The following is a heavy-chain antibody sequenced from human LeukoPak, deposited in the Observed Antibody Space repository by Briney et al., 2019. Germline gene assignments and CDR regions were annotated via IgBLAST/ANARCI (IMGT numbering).Heavy chain of an antibody. V-gene: IGHV3-48*01. D-gene: IGHD4-11*01. CDR2: ISSSSSTI. J-gene: IGHJ6*03. CDR3: ARATTVTKDYYYYYMDV. Sequence: GGSLRLSCAASKFIFSSYSMNWVRQAPGKGLEWVSYISSSSSTIYYADSVKGRFTISRGNAKNSLFLQMSSLRAEDTAVYYCARATTVTKDYYYYYMDVWGKGTTVTVSS. CDR1: KFIFSSYS.